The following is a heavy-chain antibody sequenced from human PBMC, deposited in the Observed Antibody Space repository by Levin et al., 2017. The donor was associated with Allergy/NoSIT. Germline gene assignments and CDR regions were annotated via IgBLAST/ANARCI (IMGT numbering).Heavy chain of an antibody. CDR1: GFTFSNYG. D-gene: IGHD6-19*01. J-gene: IGHJ4*02. CDR2: ISYDGSYK. CDR3: AKDPSWISSGWYDTGFDY. V-gene: IGHV3-30*18. Sequence: GESLKISCAASGFTFSNYGMHWVRQAPGKGLEWVAVISYDGSYKYYADSVKGRFTISRDNSENTLYLQMNGLRVEDTAVYYCAKDPSWISSGWYDTGFDYWGQGTLVTVSS.